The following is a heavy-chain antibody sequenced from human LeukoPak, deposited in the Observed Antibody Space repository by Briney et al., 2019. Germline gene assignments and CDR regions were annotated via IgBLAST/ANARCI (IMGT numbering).Heavy chain of an antibody. CDR1: GGSLSSGGYY. J-gene: IGHJ6*02. Sequence: SETLSLTCTVSGGSLSSGGYYWRWLRQHPGKGLEWVGYIYYSGSTYYNPSLKSRVTISVDTSKNQFSLKLSSVTAADTAVYYCARDGVPKYYYYGMDVWGQGTTVTVSS. D-gene: IGHD1-1*01. CDR3: ARDGVPKYYYYGMDV. CDR2: IYYSGST. V-gene: IGHV4-31*03.